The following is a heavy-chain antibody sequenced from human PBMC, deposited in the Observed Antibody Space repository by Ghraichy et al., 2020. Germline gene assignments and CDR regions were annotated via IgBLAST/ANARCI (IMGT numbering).Heavy chain of an antibody. J-gene: IGHJ3*02. D-gene: IGHD3-10*01. Sequence: GGSLRLSCAATGFTFSNYWMTWVRQAPGKGLEWVANVTEDESEKHYVDSVKGRFTISRDNPKNSLYLQMSSLRADDTAVYYCARVSGSSHDRGGYWDSVDMWGQGTMVTVSP. V-gene: IGHV3-7*03. CDR3: ARVSGSSHDRGGYWDSVDM. CDR1: GFTFSNYW. CDR2: VTEDESEK.